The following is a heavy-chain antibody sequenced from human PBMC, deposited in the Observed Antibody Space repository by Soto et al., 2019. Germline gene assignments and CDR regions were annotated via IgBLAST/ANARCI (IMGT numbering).Heavy chain of an antibody. D-gene: IGHD3-16*01. CDR1: GYTFTNHG. Sequence: QVQLVQSGAEVKKPGASVKVSCKTSGYTFTNHGINWVQQAPGQGLEWMGWINPYNANVNYAQKLKGRVTMTADTYTSTAYMELSSLTSDDTAVYYCARDRVAGIWGDAFDIWGQGTMVTVSS. CDR3: ARDRVAGIWGDAFDI. CDR2: INPYNANV. V-gene: IGHV1-18*04. J-gene: IGHJ3*02.